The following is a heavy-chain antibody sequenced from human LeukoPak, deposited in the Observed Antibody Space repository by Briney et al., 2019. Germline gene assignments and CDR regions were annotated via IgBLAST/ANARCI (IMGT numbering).Heavy chain of an antibody. CDR2: IIPIFGTA. CDR3: ARSRDGYNYFDY. CDR1: GGTFSSYA. D-gene: IGHD5-24*01. J-gene: IGHJ4*02. Sequence: ASVKVSCKASGGTFSSYAVSWVRQAPGQGLEWMGGIIPIFGTANYAQKFQGRVTITTDESTSTAYMELSSLRSEDTAVYYCARSRDGYNYFDYWGQGTLVTVSS. V-gene: IGHV1-69*05.